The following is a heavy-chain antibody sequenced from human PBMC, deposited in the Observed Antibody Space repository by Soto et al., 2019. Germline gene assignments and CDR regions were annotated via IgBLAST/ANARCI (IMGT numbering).Heavy chain of an antibody. CDR2: IIPIFGTA. CDR1: GGTFSSYA. V-gene: IGHV1-69*01. J-gene: IGHJ4*02. D-gene: IGHD3-22*01. CDR3: ARDDAYYYDSSGYYYGRYDY. Sequence: QVQLVQSGAEVKKPGSSVKVSCKASGGTFSSYAISWVRQAPGQGLEWMGGIIPIFGTANYAQKFQGRVTITADESTSTAYMELSSLRSEDTAVYYCARDDAYYYDSSGYYYGRYDYWGQGTLVTVSS.